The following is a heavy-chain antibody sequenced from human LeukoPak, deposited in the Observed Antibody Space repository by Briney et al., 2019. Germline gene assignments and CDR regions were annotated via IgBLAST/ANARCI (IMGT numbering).Heavy chain of an antibody. CDR3: ASGVRGYCSGGSCYRYYYYYGMGV. CDR1: GGSFSGYY. D-gene: IGHD2-15*01. V-gene: IGHV4-34*01. J-gene: IGHJ6*02. Sequence: PSETLSLTCAVYGGSFSGYYWSWIRQPPGKGLEWIGEINHSGSTNYNPSLKSRVTISVDTSKNQFSLKLSSVTAADTAVYYCASGVRGYCSGGSCYRYYYYYGMGVWGQGTTVTVSS. CDR2: INHSGST.